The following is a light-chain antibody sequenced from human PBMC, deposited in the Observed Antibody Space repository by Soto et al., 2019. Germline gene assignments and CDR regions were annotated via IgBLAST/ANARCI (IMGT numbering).Light chain of an antibody. V-gene: IGKV3-11*01. Sequence: EIVLTQSPATLSLSPGERGTLSCRASQSVGRNLAWYQQKPGQAPRLLIYDASNRATGIPARFSGSGSGTDFTLTISSLEPEDFAVYYCQQRSNWPTFGQGTRLEIK. CDR3: QQRSNWPT. J-gene: IGKJ5*01. CDR2: DAS. CDR1: QSVGRN.